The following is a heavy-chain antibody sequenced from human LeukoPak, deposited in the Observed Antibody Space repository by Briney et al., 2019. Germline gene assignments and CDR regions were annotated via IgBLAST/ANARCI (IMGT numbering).Heavy chain of an antibody. CDR3: ARVYYYTSGSRWGDYFDY. CDR2: IKPDGSEK. J-gene: IGHJ4*02. D-gene: IGHD3-10*01. CDR1: GFTFSSYW. Sequence: GGSPRLSCAASGFTFSSYWMSWVRQAPGKGLEWVANIKPDGSEKYYVDSVKGRFTISRDNAKNSLYLQMNSLRAEDTAVYYCARVYYYTSGSRWGDYFDYWGQGTLVTVSS. V-gene: IGHV3-7*01.